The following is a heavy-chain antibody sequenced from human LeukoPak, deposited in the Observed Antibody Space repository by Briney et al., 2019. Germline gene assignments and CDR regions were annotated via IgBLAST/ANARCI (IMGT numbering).Heavy chain of an antibody. CDR2: ISYDGSNK. V-gene: IGHV3-30*18. CDR1: GFTFSSYG. J-gene: IGHJ4*02. CDR3: AKVGDYGDHFVY. Sequence: GGSLRLSCAASGFTFSSYGMHWVRQAPGKGLEWVAVISYDGSNKYYADSVKGRFTISRDNSKNTLYLQMNSLRAEDTAVYYCAKVGDYGDHFVYWGQGTLVTVSS. D-gene: IGHD4-17*01.